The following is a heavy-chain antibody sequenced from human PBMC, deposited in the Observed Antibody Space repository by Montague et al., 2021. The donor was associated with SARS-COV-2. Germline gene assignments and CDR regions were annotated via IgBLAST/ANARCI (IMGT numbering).Heavy chain of an antibody. CDR1: GGSITTTSHY. CDR2: ICYSGYT. V-gene: IGHV4-39*01. CDR3: ARLGPGPQGEES. J-gene: IGHJ5*02. Sequence: SETLSLTCTVSGGSITTTSHYWGWIRQPPGKGLEWIGSICYSGYTHYNPSLKTRLTLSVDTSTNQFSLKLSSVTAADTAVYHCARLGPGPQGEESWGQGTVVIVSS. D-gene: IGHD3-16*01.